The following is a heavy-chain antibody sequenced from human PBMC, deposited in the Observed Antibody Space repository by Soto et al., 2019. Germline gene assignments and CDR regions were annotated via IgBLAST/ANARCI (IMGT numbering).Heavy chain of an antibody. V-gene: IGHV3-9*01. J-gene: IGHJ4*02. CDR1: GFTFDDYA. D-gene: IGHD2-21*02. Sequence: EVQLVESGGGLVQPGRSLRLSCAASGFTFDDYAMHWVRQAPGKGLEWVSGISWNSGSIGYADSVKGRFTISRDNAKNSLYLKMNGLRAEDTALYYCEKDAGGDQDLPADKKFDYWGQGTLVTVSS. CDR2: ISWNSGSI. CDR3: EKDAGGDQDLPADKKFDY.